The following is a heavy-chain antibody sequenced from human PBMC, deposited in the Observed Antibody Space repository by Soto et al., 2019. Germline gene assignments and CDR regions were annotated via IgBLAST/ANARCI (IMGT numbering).Heavy chain of an antibody. CDR2: INPNSGGT. Sequence: ASVKVSCKASGYTFTGYYMHWVRQAPGQGLEWMGWINPNSGGTNYAQKFQGWVTMTRDTSISTAYMELSRLRSDDTAVYYCARNRITMVRGVIITSSDAFDIWGQGTMVTVSS. CDR1: GYTFTGYY. J-gene: IGHJ3*02. V-gene: IGHV1-2*04. D-gene: IGHD3-10*01. CDR3: ARNRITMVRGVIITSSDAFDI.